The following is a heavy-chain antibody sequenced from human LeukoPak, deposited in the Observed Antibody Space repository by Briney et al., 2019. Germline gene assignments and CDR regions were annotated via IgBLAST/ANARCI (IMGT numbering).Heavy chain of an antibody. CDR1: GYTFTVYY. CDR2: INPNSGGT. J-gene: IGHJ4*02. V-gene: IGHV1-2*02. Sequence: ASVKVSCKTSGYTFTVYYMHWVRQAPGQGLEWMGWINPNSGGTNYAQKFQGRVTMTRDTSISTAYMELSRLRSDDTAVYYCARVFGIADEFDYWGQGTLVTVSS. CDR3: ARVFGIADEFDY. D-gene: IGHD6-13*01.